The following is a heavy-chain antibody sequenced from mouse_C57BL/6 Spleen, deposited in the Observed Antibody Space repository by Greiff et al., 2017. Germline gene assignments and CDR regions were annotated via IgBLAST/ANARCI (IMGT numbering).Heavy chain of an antibody. CDR3: ARGITTVVATDY. CDR2: INPNYGTT. V-gene: IGHV1-39*01. Sequence: VHVKQSGPVLVKPGASVKISCKASGYSFTDYNMNWVKQSNGKSLEWIGVINPNYGTTSYNQKFKGKATLTVDQSSSTAYMQHNSLTSEDSAVYYCARGITTVVATDYWGQGTSLTVSS. J-gene: IGHJ2*02. CDR1: GYSFTDYN. D-gene: IGHD1-1*01.